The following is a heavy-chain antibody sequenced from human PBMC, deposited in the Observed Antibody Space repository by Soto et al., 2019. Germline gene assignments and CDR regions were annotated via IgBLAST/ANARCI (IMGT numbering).Heavy chain of an antibody. CDR1: GFTFSSYG. J-gene: IGHJ4*02. Sequence: QVQLLESGGGVVQPGRSLRLSCAASGFTFSSYGMHWVRQAPGKGLEWVAVIWYDGSNKYYADSVKGRFTISRDNSKNTLYLQMNSLRAEDTAVYYCARDPYYGSGSYYPLFDYWGQGTLVAFSS. D-gene: IGHD3-10*01. CDR3: ARDPYYGSGSYYPLFDY. CDR2: IWYDGSNK. V-gene: IGHV3-33*01.